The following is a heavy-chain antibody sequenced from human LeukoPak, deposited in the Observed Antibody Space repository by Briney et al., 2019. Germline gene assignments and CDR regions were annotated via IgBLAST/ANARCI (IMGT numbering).Heavy chain of an antibody. CDR3: ARGPSVDY. V-gene: IGHV4-59*01. CDR1: GGSISSYY. CDR2: IYYSGST. Sequence: SETLSLTCTVPGGSISSYYWSWIRQPPGKGLEWIGYIYYSGSTNYNPSLKSRVTISVDTSKNQFSLKLSSVTAADTAVYYCARGPSVDYWGQGTLVTASS. J-gene: IGHJ4*02.